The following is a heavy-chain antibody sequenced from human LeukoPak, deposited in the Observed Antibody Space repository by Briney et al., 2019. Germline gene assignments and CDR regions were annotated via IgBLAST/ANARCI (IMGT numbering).Heavy chain of an antibody. CDR3: AKDHSSGWFYFDY. D-gene: IGHD6-19*01. CDR2: ISWYSGSI. V-gene: IGHV3-9*01. J-gene: IGHJ4*02. Sequence: GRSLRLSCAASGFTFDDYAMHWVRQAPGKGLEWVSGISWYSGSIGYADSVKGRFTISRDNAKNSLYLQMNSLRAEDTALYYCAKDHSSGWFYFDYWGQGTLVTVSS. CDR1: GFTFDDYA.